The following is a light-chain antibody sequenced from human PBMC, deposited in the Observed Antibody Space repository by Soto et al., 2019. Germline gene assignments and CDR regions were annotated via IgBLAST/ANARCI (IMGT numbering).Light chain of an antibody. Sequence: DIQMTQSPSTLSASVGDRVTITCRASQSISIWLAWYQQKPGKAPNLLIYKASSLQSGVPSRFSGSGSGTEFTLTISSLQPDDFATYYCQQYNSYSRTFGQGTQVEI. CDR3: QQYNSYSRT. CDR1: QSISIW. CDR2: KAS. V-gene: IGKV1-5*03. J-gene: IGKJ1*01.